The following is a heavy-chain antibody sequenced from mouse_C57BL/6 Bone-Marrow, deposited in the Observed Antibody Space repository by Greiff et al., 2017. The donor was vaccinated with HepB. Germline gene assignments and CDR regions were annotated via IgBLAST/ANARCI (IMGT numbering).Heavy chain of an antibody. CDR2: ISSGSSTI. CDR3: ARPGYYGRVDY. Sequence: EVQGVESGGGLVKPGGSLKLSRAASGFTFSDYGMHWVRQAPEKGLEWVAYISSGSSTIYYADTVKGRFTISRDNAKNTLFLQMTSLRSEDTAMYYCARPGYYGRVDYWGQGTTLTVSS. V-gene: IGHV5-17*01. CDR1: GFTFSDYG. D-gene: IGHD1-1*01. J-gene: IGHJ2*01.